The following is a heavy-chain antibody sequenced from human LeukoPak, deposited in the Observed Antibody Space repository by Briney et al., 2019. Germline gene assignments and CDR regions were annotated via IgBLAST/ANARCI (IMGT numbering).Heavy chain of an antibody. J-gene: IGHJ4*02. V-gene: IGHV3-23*01. D-gene: IGHD3-22*01. CDR1: GFTFSSYA. CDR2: ISGSGGST. Sequence: GGSLRLSCAASGFTFSSYAMSWVRQAPGKGLEWVSAISGSGGSTYYADSVKGRFTISRDNSKNTLHLQMNSLRAEDTAVYYCAKTGHSSGYYRTPLDYWGQGTLVTVSS. CDR3: AKTGHSSGYYRTPLDY.